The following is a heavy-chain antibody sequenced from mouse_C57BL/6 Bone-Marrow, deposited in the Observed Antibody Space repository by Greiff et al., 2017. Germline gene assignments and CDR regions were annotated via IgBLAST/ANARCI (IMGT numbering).Heavy chain of an antibody. Sequence: EVKLQESGPGLVKPSQSLSLTCSVTGYSITSGYYWNWIRQFPGNKLEWMGYISYDGSNNYNPSLKNRISITRDTSKNQFFLKLNSVTTEDTATYYCARGKVIYYYGLRYFDVWGTGTTVTVSS. CDR1: GYSITSGYY. J-gene: IGHJ1*03. D-gene: IGHD1-1*01. CDR2: ISYDGSN. CDR3: ARGKVIYYYGLRYFDV. V-gene: IGHV3-6*01.